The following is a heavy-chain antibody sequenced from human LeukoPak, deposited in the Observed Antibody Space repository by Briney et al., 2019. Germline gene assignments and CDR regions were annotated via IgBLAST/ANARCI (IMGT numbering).Heavy chain of an antibody. CDR2: IGYSGRTI. CDR3: ALLAVASDFDY. V-gene: IGHV3-48*03. J-gene: IGHJ4*02. D-gene: IGHD6-19*01. CDR1: GFTFSSYE. Sequence: GSLRLSCAASGFTFSSYEMNWVRQAPGKGVEWVANIGYSGRTIYYADSVKGRFTISRDNAKNSLYLQMNSLRVEDTAVYYCALLAVASDFDYWGQGALVTVSS.